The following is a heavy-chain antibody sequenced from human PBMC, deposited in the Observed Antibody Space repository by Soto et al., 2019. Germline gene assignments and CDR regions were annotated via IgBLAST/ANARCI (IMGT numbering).Heavy chain of an antibody. CDR3: AKENTPDYGDYVDY. V-gene: IGHV3-23*01. J-gene: IGHJ4*02. CDR2: ISGSGTST. Sequence: VGSLRLSGAASGFTFSSYAMSWVGQAPGKGLKWISSISGSGTSTYYADSVKGRFTISRDNSKNTMYLQMNSLRAEDTALYFCAKENTPDYGDYVDYWGQGTLVTVSS. CDR1: GFTFSSYA. D-gene: IGHD4-17*01.